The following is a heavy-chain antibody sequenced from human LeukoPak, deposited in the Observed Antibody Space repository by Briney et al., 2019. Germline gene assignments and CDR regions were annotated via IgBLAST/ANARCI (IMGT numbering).Heavy chain of an antibody. CDR3: ARDTGQYAPGAPGFTRFDP. V-gene: IGHV4-39*07. Sequence: PSETLSLTCTVSGGSISSANYYWGWIRQPPGKGLEWIGSVYNYNTSLKSRVILSLAMSQNQFSLRLTSVTAADTAVYYCARDTGQYAPGAPGFTRFDPWGQGALVTVSS. J-gene: IGHJ5*02. D-gene: IGHD2-8*01. CDR1: GGSISSANYY. CDR2: VY.